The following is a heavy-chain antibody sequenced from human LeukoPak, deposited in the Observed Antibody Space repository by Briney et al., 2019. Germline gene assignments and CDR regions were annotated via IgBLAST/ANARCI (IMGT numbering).Heavy chain of an antibody. CDR2: IYYSGST. D-gene: IGHD3-22*01. V-gene: IGHV4-39*01. J-gene: IGHJ3*02. Sequence: SETLSLTCTVSGGSISSSSYYWGWIRQPPGKGLEWVGSIYYSGSTYYNPSLKSRVTISVDTSKNQFSLKLSSVTAADTAVYYCAGPLGYYDRDDAFDIWGQGTMVTVSS. CDR3: AGPLGYYDRDDAFDI. CDR1: GGSISSSSYY.